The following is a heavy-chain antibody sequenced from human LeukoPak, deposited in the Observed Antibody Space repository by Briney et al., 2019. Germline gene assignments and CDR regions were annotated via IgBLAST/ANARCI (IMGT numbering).Heavy chain of an antibody. CDR3: AKDLPPMKGLDY. V-gene: IGHV3-33*06. CDR1: GFTFSSYC. J-gene: IGHJ4*02. CDR2: IWYDGSNK. Sequence: PGRSLRLSCAASGFTFSSYCMHWVRQAPGKGLEWVAVIWYDGSNKYYADSVKGRFTISRDNSKNTLYLQMNSLRAEDTAVYYCAKDLPPMKGLDYWGQGTLVTVSS.